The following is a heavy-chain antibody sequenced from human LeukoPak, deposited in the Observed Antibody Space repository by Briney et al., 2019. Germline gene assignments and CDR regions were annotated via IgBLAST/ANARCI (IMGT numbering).Heavy chain of an antibody. CDR1: NGSISIYY. J-gene: IGHJ3*02. CDR2: IYTSGTT. CDR3: ARVRGAYVWGSYHLDAFDI. V-gene: IGHV4-4*07. Sequence: SETLSLTCTVSNGSISIYYWSWIRQPAGKGLEWIGRIYTSGTTNYNPSLKSRVTISVDTSKNQFSLKLSSVTAADTAVYYCARVRGAYVWGSYHLDAFDIWGQGTMVTVSS. D-gene: IGHD3-16*02.